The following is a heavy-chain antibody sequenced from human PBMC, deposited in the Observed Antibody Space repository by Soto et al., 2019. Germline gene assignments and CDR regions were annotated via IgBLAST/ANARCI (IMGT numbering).Heavy chain of an antibody. Sequence: EVQLLESGGNLVQPGGSLRLSCVGSGFTFDNFAMSWVRQAPGKGLEWVSAISGSGGSTYYADSVKGRFTISRDNSKNILYLQINSLRAEDTAVYYCAKDRTATSVAPESWGQGTLVTVSS. CDR2: ISGSGGST. CDR1: GFTFDNFA. D-gene: IGHD6-25*01. J-gene: IGHJ5*02. V-gene: IGHV3-23*01. CDR3: AKDRTATSVAPES.